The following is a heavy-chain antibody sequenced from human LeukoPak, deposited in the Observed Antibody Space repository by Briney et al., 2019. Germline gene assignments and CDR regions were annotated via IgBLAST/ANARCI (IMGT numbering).Heavy chain of an antibody. Sequence: SGGSLRLSCAASGFSFSNHGMHWVRQARGKGLEWVAFISYDGSNKYCADSVKGRFTISRDNSKNTLYLQMNSLRDEDTAVYYCAKAPPAARGYTFAFDYWGQGTLVTVSS. CDR2: ISYDGSNK. V-gene: IGHV3-30*18. D-gene: IGHD5-18*01. J-gene: IGHJ4*02. CDR3: AKAPPAARGYTFAFDY. CDR1: GFSFSNHG.